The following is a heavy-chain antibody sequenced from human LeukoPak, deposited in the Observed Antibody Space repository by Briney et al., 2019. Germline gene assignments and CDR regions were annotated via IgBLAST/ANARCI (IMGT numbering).Heavy chain of an antibody. CDR1: GDTVSSNNGA. V-gene: IGHV6-1*01. Sequence: QSLSLTCAISGDTVSSNNGAWNWISQSPSRGLEWLGRTYYRSKWYNDYAVSMKGRITINPDTSKNQLSMQLNSVTPEGTAGCFCVREVGSSGWYIFDYWGEGALVTVSS. D-gene: IGHD6-19*01. J-gene: IGHJ4*02. CDR2: TYYRSKWYN. CDR3: VREVGSSGWYIFDY.